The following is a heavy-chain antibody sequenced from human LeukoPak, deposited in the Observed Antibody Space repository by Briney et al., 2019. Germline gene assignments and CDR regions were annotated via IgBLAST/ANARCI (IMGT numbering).Heavy chain of an antibody. CDR2: IYHSGGT. CDR3: ARTVTTTHFDY. Sequence: SETLSLTCAVSGGSISSSGYSWSWIRQPPGKGLEWIGYIYHSGGTYYNPSLKSRVTISVDRSSNQFSLKLTSVTAADTAVYYCARTVTTTHFDYWGQGTLVTVSS. J-gene: IGHJ4*02. V-gene: IGHV4-30-2*01. CDR1: GGSISSSGYS. D-gene: IGHD4-11*01.